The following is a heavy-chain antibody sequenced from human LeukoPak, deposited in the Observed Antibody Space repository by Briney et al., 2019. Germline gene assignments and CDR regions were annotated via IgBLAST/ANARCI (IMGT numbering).Heavy chain of an antibody. CDR3: ARSDSGSGDY. CDR2: VSGSGGST. J-gene: IGHJ4*02. D-gene: IGHD1-14*01. V-gene: IGHV3-23*01. CDR1: GFTFSSYG. Sequence: PGGSLRLSCAASGFTFSSYGMAWVRQAPGKGLEWVSSVSGSGGSTHYADSVKGRFAISRDNSKNTLYLQMGSLRAEDMAVYYCARSDSGSGDYWGQGTLVTVSS.